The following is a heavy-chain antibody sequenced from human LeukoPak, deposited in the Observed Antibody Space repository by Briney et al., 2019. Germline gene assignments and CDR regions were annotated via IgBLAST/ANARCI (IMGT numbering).Heavy chain of an antibody. J-gene: IGHJ3*02. D-gene: IGHD3-22*01. CDR1: GGSISSSNW. Sequence: PSETLSLTCAVSGGSISSSNWWSGVRQPPGKGLEWIGEIYHSGSTNYNPSLKSRVTISVDKSKNQFSLKLSSVTAADTAVYYCASYSDYYNSSGYEDIWGQGTMVTVSS. V-gene: IGHV4-4*02. CDR2: IYHSGST. CDR3: ASYSDYYNSSGYEDI.